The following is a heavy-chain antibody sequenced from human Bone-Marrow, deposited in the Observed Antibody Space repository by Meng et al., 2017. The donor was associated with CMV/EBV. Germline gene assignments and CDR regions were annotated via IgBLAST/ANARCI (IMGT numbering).Heavy chain of an antibody. D-gene: IGHD1-26*01. Sequence: ASVKVSCKASGYTFTGYYIHWVRQAPGQGLEWMGWINPNSGGTNYAQKFQGRVTMTRDTSISTAYMELSRLRSDDTAVYYCARVPGIVGARPPFDYWGQGTLVTVSS. CDR3: ARVPGIVGARPPFDY. J-gene: IGHJ4*02. CDR2: INPNSGGT. V-gene: IGHV1-2*02. CDR1: GYTFTGYY.